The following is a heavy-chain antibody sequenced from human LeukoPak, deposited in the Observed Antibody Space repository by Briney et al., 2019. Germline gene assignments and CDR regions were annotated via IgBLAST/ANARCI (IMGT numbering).Heavy chain of an antibody. CDR2: IYYSGST. CDR1: GGSISSSSYY. V-gene: IGHV4-39*07. Sequence: SETLSLTCTVSGGSISSSSYYWGWIRQPPGKGLEWIGGIYYSGSTYYNPSLKSRVTISVDTSKNQFSLKLSSVTAADTAVYYCARDAVITMIVVGTGGFDYWGQGTLVTVSS. CDR3: ARDAVITMIVVGTGGFDY. D-gene: IGHD3-22*01. J-gene: IGHJ4*02.